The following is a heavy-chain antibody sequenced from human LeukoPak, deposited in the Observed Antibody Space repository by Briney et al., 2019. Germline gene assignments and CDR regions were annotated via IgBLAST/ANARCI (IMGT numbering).Heavy chain of an antibody. J-gene: IGHJ6*04. V-gene: IGHV3-23*01. CDR3: AKTYGYADV. CDR2: ISGNGGST. D-gene: IGHD5-18*01. CDR1: GFTFSNYA. Sequence: GGSLRLSCAASGFTFSNYAMSWVRQAPGKGLEWVSAISGNGGSTYYADSVRGRFTISRDNSKNTVYLQMNSLRAEDTAIYYCAKTYGYADVWGKGTTVTISS.